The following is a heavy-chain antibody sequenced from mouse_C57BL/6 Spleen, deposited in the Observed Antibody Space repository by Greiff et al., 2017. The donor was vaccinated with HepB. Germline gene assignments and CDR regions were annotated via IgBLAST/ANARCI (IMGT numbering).Heavy chain of an antibody. CDR1: GYTFTDYN. CDR2: INPNNGGT. CDR3: AGGAYYGNEELAY. V-gene: IGHV1-18*01. J-gene: IGHJ3*01. Sequence: EVQLQQSGPELVKPGASVKIPCKASGYTFTDYNMDWVKQSHGKSLEWIGDINPNNGGTIYNQKFKGKATLTVDKSSSTAYMDLRSLTSEDTAVYDWAGGAYYGNEELAYWGQGTLVTVSA. D-gene: IGHD2-10*01.